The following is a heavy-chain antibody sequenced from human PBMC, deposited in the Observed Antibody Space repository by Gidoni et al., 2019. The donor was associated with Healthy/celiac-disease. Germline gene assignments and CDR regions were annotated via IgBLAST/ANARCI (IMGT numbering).Heavy chain of an antibody. V-gene: IGHV1-46*01. Sequence: QVQLVQAGAEVKKPGAAVMVSCKASGYTFTSYYMHWVRQARGQGLEWMGIINPSGGSTSYAQKFQGRVTMTRDTSTTTVYMELSSLRSEDTAVYYCARGGVVVAGSWFDPWGQGTLVTVSS. J-gene: IGHJ5*02. CDR2: INPSGGST. CDR3: ARGGVVVAGSWFDP. CDR1: GYTFTSYY. D-gene: IGHD2-15*01.